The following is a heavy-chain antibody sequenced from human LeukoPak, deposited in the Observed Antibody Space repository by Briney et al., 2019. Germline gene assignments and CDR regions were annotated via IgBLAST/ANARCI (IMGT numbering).Heavy chain of an antibody. D-gene: IGHD3-22*01. Sequence: GGSLRLSCAASGFTFSSYSMNWVRQAPGKGLEWVSSISSSSSYIYYADSVKGRFTISRDNAKNSLYLQMNSLRAEDTAVYYCARADYYDSSGYYSSNYYYYYMDVWGKGTTVTISS. CDR3: ARADYYDSSGYYSSNYYYYYMDV. CDR1: GFTFSSYS. V-gene: IGHV3-21*01. CDR2: ISSSSSYI. J-gene: IGHJ6*03.